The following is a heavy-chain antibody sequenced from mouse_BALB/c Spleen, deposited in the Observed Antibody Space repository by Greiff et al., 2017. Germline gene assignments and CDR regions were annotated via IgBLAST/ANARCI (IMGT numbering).Heavy chain of an antibody. J-gene: IGHJ3*01. CDR1: GYTFSSYW. CDR2: ILPGSGST. CDR3: ARSGGSSGSWFAY. Sequence: QVQLKESGAELMKPGASVKISCKATGYTFSSYWIEWVKQRPGHGLEWIGEILPGSGSTNYNEKFKGKATFTADTSSNTAYMQLSSLTSEDSAVYYCARSGGSSGSWFAYWGQGTLVTVSA. D-gene: IGHD1-1*01. V-gene: IGHV1-9*01.